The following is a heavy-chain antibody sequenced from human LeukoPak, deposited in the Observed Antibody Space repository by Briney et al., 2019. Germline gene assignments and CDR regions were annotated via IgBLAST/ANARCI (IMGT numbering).Heavy chain of an antibody. J-gene: IGHJ5*02. CDR1: GGSFSGYY. D-gene: IGHD3-10*01. CDR3: ARALRYYGSGSPFGGFDP. Sequence: SETLSLTCAVYGGSFSGYYWSWIRQPPGKGLEWIGEINHSGSTNYNPSLKSRVTISVDTSKNQFSLKLSSVTAADTAVYYCARALRYYGSGSPFGGFDPWGQGTLVTVSS. V-gene: IGHV4-34*01. CDR2: INHSGST.